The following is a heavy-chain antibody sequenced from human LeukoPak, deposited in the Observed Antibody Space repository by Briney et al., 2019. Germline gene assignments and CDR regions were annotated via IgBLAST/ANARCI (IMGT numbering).Heavy chain of an antibody. CDR3: ARIRRTRSGRYFDY. V-gene: IGHV1-8*01. J-gene: IGHJ4*02. CDR2: MNPNSGNT. CDR1: GYTFTSYD. D-gene: IGHD6-19*01. Sequence: ASVKVSCKASGYTFTSYDINWVRQATGQGLEWMGWMNPNSGNTGYAQKFQGRVTMTRNTSISIAYMELSSLRSEDTAVYYCARIRRTRSGRYFDYWGQGTLVTVSS.